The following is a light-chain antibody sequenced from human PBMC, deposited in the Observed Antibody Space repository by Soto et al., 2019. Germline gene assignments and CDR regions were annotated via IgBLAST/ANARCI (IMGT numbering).Light chain of an antibody. CDR1: TGAVTSGHY. CDR2: DTS. V-gene: IGLV7-46*01. CDR3: LLSYSGARGV. Sequence: QSVVTQEPSLTVSPGWTVTLTCGSSTGAVTSGHYPYWFQQKPGQAPRTLIYDTSNKHSWTPARFSGSLLGGKAALTLSGAQPEDEAEYYCLLSYSGARGVFGTGTKVTVL. J-gene: IGLJ1*01.